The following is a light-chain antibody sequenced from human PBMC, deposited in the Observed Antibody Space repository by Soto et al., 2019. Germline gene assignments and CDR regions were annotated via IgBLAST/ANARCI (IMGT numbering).Light chain of an antibody. CDR3: QQADSFPIT. Sequence: DIEMTQSPSSVPASVGDRVTITCRASQDISRWLAWYQQRPGKAPKLLIYAASSLQTGVPPRFSGSGSGTDFTLTVSSLQPEDFATNYCQQADSFPITFGQGTRLVI. CDR2: AAS. J-gene: IGKJ5*01. CDR1: QDISRW. V-gene: IGKV1D-12*01.